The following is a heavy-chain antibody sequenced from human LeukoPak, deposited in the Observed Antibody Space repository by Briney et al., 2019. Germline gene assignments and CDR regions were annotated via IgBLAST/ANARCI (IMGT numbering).Heavy chain of an antibody. CDR1: GGSISGHY. D-gene: IGHD3-16*01. CDR2: IHYSGRP. V-gene: IGHV4-59*11. CDR3: ARFGVDYDMDV. Sequence: SETLSLTCTVSGGSISGHYWTWIRQPLGKGLEWIGQIHYSGRPDYNPSLKSRVTISVDTSKNQLSLKVTSVTGADTAVYYCARFGVDYDMDVWGQGTTVTVSS. J-gene: IGHJ6*02.